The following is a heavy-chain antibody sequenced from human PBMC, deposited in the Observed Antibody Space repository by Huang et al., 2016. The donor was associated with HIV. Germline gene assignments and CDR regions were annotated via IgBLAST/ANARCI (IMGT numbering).Heavy chain of an antibody. V-gene: IGHV1-18*04. D-gene: IGHD5-18*01. CDR2: ISTSNGNT. J-gene: IGHJ3*02. CDR3: ARNMWIELWSRAFDI. Sequence: QVQLVQSGAEVKKPGASVKVSCTASGYAFTSHGISWVGQAPGQGLEWRGGISTSNGNTKYAQNLQGRVTVTTDTSTSTAYLELRSLRYDDTAVYYCARNMWIELWSRAFDIWGQGTVVSVSS. CDR1: GYAFTSHG.